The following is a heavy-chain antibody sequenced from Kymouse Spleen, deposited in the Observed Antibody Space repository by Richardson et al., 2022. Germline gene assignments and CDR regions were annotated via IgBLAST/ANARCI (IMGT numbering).Heavy chain of an antibody. CDR2: IYSCGST. CDR1: GFTVSSNY. Sequence: EVQLVESGGGLIQPGGSLRLSCAASGFTVSSNYMSWVRQAPGKGLEWVSVIYSCGSTYYADSVKGRFTISRDNSKNTLYLQMNSLRAEDTAVYYCARLGYCTNGVCSPLTTGAREPWSPSPQ. CDR3: ARLGYCTNGVCSPLTT. V-gene: IGHV3-66*03. J-gene: IGHJ4*02. D-gene: IGHD2-8*01.